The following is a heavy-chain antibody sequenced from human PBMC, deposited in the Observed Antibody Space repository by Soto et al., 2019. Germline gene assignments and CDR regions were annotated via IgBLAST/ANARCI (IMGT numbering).Heavy chain of an antibody. V-gene: IGHV3-30*18. CDR1: GFTFSSYG. J-gene: IGHJ4*02. CDR2: ISYDGSNK. D-gene: IGHD5-12*01. CDR3: AKDRDGYNSA. Sequence: QVQLVESGGGVVQPGRSLRLSCAASGFTFSSYGMHWVRQAPGKGLEWVAVISYDGSNKYYADSVKGRFTISRDNSKNTLYLHMNSLRAEDTAVYYCAKDRDGYNSAWGQGTLVTVSS.